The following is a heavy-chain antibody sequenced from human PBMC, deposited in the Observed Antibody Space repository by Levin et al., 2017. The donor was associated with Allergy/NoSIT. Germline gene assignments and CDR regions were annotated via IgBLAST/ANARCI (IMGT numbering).Heavy chain of an antibody. D-gene: IGHD5-18*01. V-gene: IGHV3-30*18. CDR2: ISSDGKNK. J-gene: IGHJ4*02. Sequence: PGGSLRLSCAASGFTFSNYGMHWVRQAPGKGLEWVAAISSDGKNKFYSDSVKGRFAISRDNSETTLHLQMNSLRPEDTAVYYCAKGGYSYGYVDYWGQGTLVTVSS. CDR3: AKGGYSYGYVDY. CDR1: GFTFSNYG.